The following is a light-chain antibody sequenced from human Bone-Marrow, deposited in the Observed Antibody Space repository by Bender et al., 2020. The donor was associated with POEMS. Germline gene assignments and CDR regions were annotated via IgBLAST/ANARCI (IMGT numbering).Light chain of an antibody. J-gene: IGLJ3*02. CDR2: ANN. CDR1: SSNLGARSD. Sequence: QSVLTQPPSVSGAPGQSVTIPCTGSSSNLGARSDVHWYQQLPGSAPKLLIYANNNRPSGVPDRFSGSKSGTSASLAITGLQSDDEAIYFCVAWDASLNGWVFGGGTKLTVL. V-gene: IGLV1-50*01. CDR3: VAWDASLNGWV.